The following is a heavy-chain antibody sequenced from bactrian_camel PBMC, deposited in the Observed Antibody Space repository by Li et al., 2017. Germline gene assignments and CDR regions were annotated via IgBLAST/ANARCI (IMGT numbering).Heavy chain of an antibody. CDR2: VFRDGST. CDR3: AADVVNLQMARWYTY. V-gene: IGHV3S53*01. J-gene: IGHJ4*01. Sequence: QLVESGGGSVQAGGSLRLSCAASGDTASMTCMGWFRQAPGKEREYIATVFRDGSTRYADSGVGHFTIDKDNARNTLYLQMNSLKPEDTAMYYCAADVVNLQMARWYTYWGQGTQVTVS. CDR1: GDTASMTC. D-gene: IGHD1*01.